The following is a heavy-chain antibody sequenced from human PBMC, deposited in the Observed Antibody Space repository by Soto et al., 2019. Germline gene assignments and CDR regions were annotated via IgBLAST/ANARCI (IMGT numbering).Heavy chain of an antibody. CDR1: EFTFSSYA. V-gene: IGHV3-30-3*01. J-gene: IGHJ4*02. CDR3: ARGGPRVYCSGGNCYGGPFDY. Sequence: GGSLRLSCAASEFTFSSYAMHWVRQAPGKGLEWVAVISYDGSNKYYADSVKGRFTISRDNSKNTLYLQMNSLRAEDTAVYYCARGGPRVYCSGGNCYGGPFDYWGQGTLVTVSS. D-gene: IGHD2-15*01. CDR2: ISYDGSNK.